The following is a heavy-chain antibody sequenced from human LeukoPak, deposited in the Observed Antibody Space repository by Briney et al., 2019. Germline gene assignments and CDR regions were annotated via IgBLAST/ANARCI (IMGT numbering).Heavy chain of an antibody. CDR2: FYYSGST. D-gene: IGHD5-18*01. Sequence: ETLSLTCTVSGASISSYYWSWIRQPPGKGLEWIGYFYYSGSTNYNPSLKSRVTIPVDTSKNQFSLKLSSVTAADTAVYYCASGGVDTAIFDYWGQGTLVTVSS. CDR3: ASGGVDTAIFDY. V-gene: IGHV4-59*08. CDR1: GASISSYY. J-gene: IGHJ4*02.